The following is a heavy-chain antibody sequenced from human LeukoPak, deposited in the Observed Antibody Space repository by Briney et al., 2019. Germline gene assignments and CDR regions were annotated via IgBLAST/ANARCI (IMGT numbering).Heavy chain of an antibody. CDR1: GYSLTSYW. V-gene: IGHV5-51*01. CDR3: ARLLSGVGNWFDP. D-gene: IGHD1-26*01. CDR2: IYPGDSDT. J-gene: IGHJ5*02. Sequence: GESLKISCKGSGYSLTSYWIVWVRQMPGKGLEWMGIIYPGDSDTRYSPSFQGQVTLSADKSISTAYLQWSSLKASDTAMYYCARLLSGVGNWFDPWGQGTLVTVSS.